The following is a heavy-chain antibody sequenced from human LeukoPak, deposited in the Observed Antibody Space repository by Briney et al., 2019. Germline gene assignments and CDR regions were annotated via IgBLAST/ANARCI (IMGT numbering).Heavy chain of an antibody. J-gene: IGHJ4*02. Sequence: PGGSLRLSCVASGFTFSSSWMYWVRQAPGKGLVWASRISGDGSSTTYADSVEGRFTISRDNAKNTLYLQMNSLRVEDTAVYYCARADSSWANDYWGQGTLVTVSS. CDR2: ISGDGSST. D-gene: IGHD6-13*01. CDR1: GFTFSSSW. CDR3: ARADSSWANDY. V-gene: IGHV3-74*01.